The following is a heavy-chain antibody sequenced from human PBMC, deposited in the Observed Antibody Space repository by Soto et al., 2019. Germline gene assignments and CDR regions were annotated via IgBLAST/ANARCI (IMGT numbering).Heavy chain of an antibody. D-gene: IGHD1-26*01. CDR2: ISSSSTTK. J-gene: IGHJ4*02. Sequence: EVQLVESGGGLVQPGGSLRLSCAASGFTFNSHSMNWVRQAPGKGLEWVSYISSSSTTKYYADPVKGRFTISRDNAKNSLYLQMNSLRAEDTAVYYCARDPIFFAGSYPYYFDYWGQGTLVTVSS. CDR3: ARDPIFFAGSYPYYFDY. V-gene: IGHV3-48*01. CDR1: GFTFNSHS.